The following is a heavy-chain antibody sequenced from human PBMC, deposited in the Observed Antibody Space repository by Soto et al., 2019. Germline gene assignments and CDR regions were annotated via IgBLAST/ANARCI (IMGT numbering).Heavy chain of an antibody. CDR1: GYTFTSYG. J-gene: IGHJ5*02. CDR2: ISAYNGNT. CDR3: AIDGGDIVVVPAKGANWLDP. V-gene: IGHV1-18*01. Sequence: QVQLVQSGAEVKKPGASVKVSCKASGYTFTSYGISWVRQAPGQGLEWMGWISAYNGNTNYAQKLQGRVTMTTYTSTSTAYMELRSLISDDTAVYYCAIDGGDIVVVPAKGANWLDPWGQGTLVTVSS. D-gene: IGHD2-2*01.